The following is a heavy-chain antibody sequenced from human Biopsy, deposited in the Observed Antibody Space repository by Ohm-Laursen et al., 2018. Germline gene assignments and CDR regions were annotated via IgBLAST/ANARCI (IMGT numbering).Heavy chain of an antibody. Sequence: PSQTLSLTCTVSGESMGTYYWTWIRQTPGKGLEWIGEINHSGRTNYNPSLKSRVTISVDTSKNQFSLKVRSVTAADTAVYYCVRGVDYYDPYHYYALDVWGQGTTVTVSS. D-gene: IGHD3-22*01. J-gene: IGHJ6*02. CDR1: GESMGTYY. V-gene: IGHV4-34*01. CDR3: VRGVDYYDPYHYYALDV. CDR2: INHSGRT.